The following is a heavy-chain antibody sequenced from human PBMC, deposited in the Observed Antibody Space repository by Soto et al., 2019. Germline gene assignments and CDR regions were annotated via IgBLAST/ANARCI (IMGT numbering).Heavy chain of an antibody. J-gene: IGHJ3*02. Sequence: GGSLRLSCTASGFTFGDYAMSWFRQAPGKGLEWVGFIRSKAYGGTTEYAASVKGRFTISREDSKSMAYLQMNSLKTEDTAVYYCTRDLLGGDSDAFDIWGQGTMVTVSS. CDR2: IRSKAYGGTT. CDR1: GFTFGDYA. V-gene: IGHV3-49*03. D-gene: IGHD2-21*02. CDR3: TRDLLGGDSDAFDI.